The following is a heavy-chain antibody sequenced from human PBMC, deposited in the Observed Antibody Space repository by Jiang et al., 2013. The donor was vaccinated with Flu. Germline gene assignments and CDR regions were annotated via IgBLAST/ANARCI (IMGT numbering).Heavy chain of an antibody. J-gene: IGHJ4*02. CDR1: GGSFSGYY. D-gene: IGHD3-10*01. CDR3: ARLRRFGQAI. Sequence: LLKPSETLSLTCAVYGGSFSGYYWSWIRQPPGKGLEWIGEINHSGSTNYNPSLKSRVTISVDTSKNQFSLKLSSVTAADTAVYYCARLRRFGQAIWGQGTLVTVSS. V-gene: IGHV4-34*01. CDR2: INHSGST.